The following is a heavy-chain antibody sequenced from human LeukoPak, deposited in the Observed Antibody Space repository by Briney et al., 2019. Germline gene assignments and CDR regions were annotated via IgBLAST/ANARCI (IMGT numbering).Heavy chain of an antibody. Sequence: ASVKVSCKASGYTFTSYDINWVRQATGQGLEWMGWMNPNSGNTGYAQKFQGRVTITRNTSISTAYMELSSLRSEDTAVYYCARGVPASYDFWSGYKSYYYYMDVWGKGTTVTVSS. CDR3: ARGVPASYDFWSGYKSYYYYMDV. CDR1: GYTFTSYD. J-gene: IGHJ6*03. D-gene: IGHD3-3*01. V-gene: IGHV1-8*03. CDR2: MNPNSGNT.